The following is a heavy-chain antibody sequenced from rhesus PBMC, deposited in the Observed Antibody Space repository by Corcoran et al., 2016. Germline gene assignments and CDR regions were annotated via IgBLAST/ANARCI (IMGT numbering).Heavy chain of an antibody. CDR1: GYSISGYY. CDR2: ITYSGST. V-gene: IGHV4-122*02. J-gene: IGHJ4*01. CDR3: ARGRSTVAAFDY. D-gene: IGHD4-29*01. Sequence: QVQLQESGPGLVKPSETLSLPCAVSGYSISGYYWSWIRQAPGKGLEWIGYITYSGSTRYNPSLKSRVTISRDTSKNQFSLKLSSVTAADTAVYYCARGRSTVAAFDYWGQGVLVTVSS.